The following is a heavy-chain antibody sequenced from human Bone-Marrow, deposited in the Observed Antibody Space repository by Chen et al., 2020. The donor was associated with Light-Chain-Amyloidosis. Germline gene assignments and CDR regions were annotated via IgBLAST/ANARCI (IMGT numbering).Heavy chain of an antibody. J-gene: IGHJ4*02. CDR3: ARRRDGYNFDY. V-gene: IGHV5-51*01. CDR2: IYPDDSDA. Sequence: EVQLEQSGPEVKKPGESLKIPCKGHGYTFPNYWIGWVRQMPGKGLEWMGVIYPDDSDARYSPSFEGQVTISADKSITTAYLQWRSLKASDTAMYYCARRRDGYNFDYWGQGTLVTVSS. D-gene: IGHD5-12*01. CDR1: GYTFPNYW.